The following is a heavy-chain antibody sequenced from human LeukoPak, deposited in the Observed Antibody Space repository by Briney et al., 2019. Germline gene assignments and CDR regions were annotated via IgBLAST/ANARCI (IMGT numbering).Heavy chain of an antibody. CDR3: ARVIPLPENGMDV. CDR2: IYHSGST. Sequence: SETLSLTCTVSGGSISSGGYYWSWIRQPPGKGLEWIGYIYHSGSTYYNPSLKSRVTISVDRSKNQFSLKLSSVTAADTAVYYCARVIPLPENGMDVWGQGTTVTVSS. J-gene: IGHJ6*02. V-gene: IGHV4-30-2*01. CDR1: GGSISSGGYY. D-gene: IGHD1-14*01.